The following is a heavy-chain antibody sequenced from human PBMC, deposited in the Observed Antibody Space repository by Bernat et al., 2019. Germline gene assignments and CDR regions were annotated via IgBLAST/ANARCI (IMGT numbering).Heavy chain of an antibody. V-gene: IGHV3-21*01. CDR2: ISSSSSYI. Sequence: EVQLLESGGGLVQPGGSLRLSCAASGFTFSSYSMNWVRQAPGKGLEWVSSISSSSSYIYYADSVKGRFTISRDNAKNSLYLQMNSLRAEDTAVYYCARAGASYYDSSGYYYPDAFDIWGQGTMVTVSS. CDR1: GFTFSSYS. D-gene: IGHD3-22*01. J-gene: IGHJ3*02. CDR3: ARAGASYYDSSGYYYPDAFDI.